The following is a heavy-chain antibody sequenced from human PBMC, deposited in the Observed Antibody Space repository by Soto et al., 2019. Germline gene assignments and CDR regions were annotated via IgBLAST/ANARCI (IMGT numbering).Heavy chain of an antibody. V-gene: IGHV4-4*02. D-gene: IGHD2-2*01. CDR2: ILHSGTT. Sequence: QVQLQESGPGLVKPSETLSLTCAVSGGSISSSNCWHWVRQPPGKGLEWIGEILHSGTTNYNPSLKSRVAISVDKSKNKFSLKLNSVTAADTAVYYCARVRQYCSGTSCYLDPWGQGTLVTVSS. CDR1: GGSISSSNC. CDR3: ARVRQYCSGTSCYLDP. J-gene: IGHJ5*02.